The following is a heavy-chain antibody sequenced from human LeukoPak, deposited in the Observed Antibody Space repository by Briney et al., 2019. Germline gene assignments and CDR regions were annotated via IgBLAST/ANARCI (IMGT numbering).Heavy chain of an antibody. CDR1: GFTFSSYA. D-gene: IGHD5-18*01. CDR2: ISYDGSNK. CDR3: AGVDAAMPDAFDI. Sequence: GGSLRLSCAASGFTFSSYAMHWVRQAPGKGLEWVAAISYDGSNKYSADSVKGRFTISGDNSKNTLYLQMSSLRADDTALYYCAGVDAAMPDAFDIWGQGTTVTVSS. J-gene: IGHJ3*02. V-gene: IGHV3-30*04.